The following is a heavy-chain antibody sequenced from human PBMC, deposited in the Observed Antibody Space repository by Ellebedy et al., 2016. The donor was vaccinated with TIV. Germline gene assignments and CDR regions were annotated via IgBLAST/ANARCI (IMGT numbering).Heavy chain of an antibody. D-gene: IGHD6-13*01. J-gene: IGHJ2*01. V-gene: IGHV3-23*01. Sequence: GGSLRLSXAASGFTFSSYAMSWVRQAPGKGLEWVSAISGSGGSTYYADSVKGRFTISRDNSKNTLYLQMNSLRAEDTAVYYCAKDLLAGPRDESGGRGYFDLWGRGTLVTVSS. CDR1: GFTFSSYA. CDR2: ISGSGGST. CDR3: AKDLLAGPRDESGGRGYFDL.